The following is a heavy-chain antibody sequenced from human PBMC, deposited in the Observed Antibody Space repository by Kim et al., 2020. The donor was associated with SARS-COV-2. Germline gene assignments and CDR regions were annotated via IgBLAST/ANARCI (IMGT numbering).Heavy chain of an antibody. J-gene: IGHJ5*02. Sequence: SETLSLTCTVSGGSISSGDYYWSWIRQPPGKGLEWIGYIYYSGSTYYNPSLKSRVTISVDTSKNQFSLKLSSVTAADTAVYYCARDRPGSYYDFWSGYYKGNWFDPWGQGTLVTVSS. CDR2: IYYSGST. CDR1: GGSISSGDYY. CDR3: ARDRPGSYYDFWSGYYKGNWFDP. D-gene: IGHD3-3*01. V-gene: IGHV4-30-4*01.